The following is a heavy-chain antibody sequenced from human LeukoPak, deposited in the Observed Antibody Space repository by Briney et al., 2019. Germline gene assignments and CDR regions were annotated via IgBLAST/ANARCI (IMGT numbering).Heavy chain of an antibody. D-gene: IGHD2-2*01. CDR1: GFTFSSYG. V-gene: IGHV3-30*03. J-gene: IGHJ4*02. Sequence: GGSLRLSCAASGFTFSSYGMHWVRQAPGKGLEWVAVISYDGSNKYYADSVKGRFTISRDNAKNSLYLQMNSLRAEDTAVYYCARVGQLLLDYWGQGTLVTVSS. CDR2: ISYDGSNK. CDR3: ARVGQLLLDY.